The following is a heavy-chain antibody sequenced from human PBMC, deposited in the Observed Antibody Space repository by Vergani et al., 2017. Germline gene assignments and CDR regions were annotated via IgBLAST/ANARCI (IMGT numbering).Heavy chain of an antibody. CDR2: TWYDGNNK. CDR1: GFTFNQYG. Sequence: QVQLVESGGGVVQPGRSLRLSCAASGFTFNQYGMHWVRQAPGKGLDVVAVTWYDGNNKQYADSVKGRFTISRDNSKSTMYLQMNSLRDEDTGVYYCARDLRLLYNRFDPWGQGTLVTVSS. D-gene: IGHD1-14*01. J-gene: IGHJ5*02. V-gene: IGHV3-33*01. CDR3: ARDLRLLYNRFDP.